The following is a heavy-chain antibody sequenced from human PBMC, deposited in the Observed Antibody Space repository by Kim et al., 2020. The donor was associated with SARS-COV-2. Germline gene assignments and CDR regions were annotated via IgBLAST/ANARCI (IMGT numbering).Heavy chain of an antibody. D-gene: IGHD1-7*01. Sequence: SETLSLTCAVSGGSISSSNWWSWVRQPPGKGLEWIGEIYHSGSTNYNPSLKSRVTISVDKSKNQFSLKLSSVTAADTAVYYCARLAANYGFYFDYWGQGTLVTVSS. CDR2: IYHSGST. CDR3: ARLAANYGFYFDY. CDR1: GGSISSSNW. V-gene: IGHV4-4*02. J-gene: IGHJ4*02.